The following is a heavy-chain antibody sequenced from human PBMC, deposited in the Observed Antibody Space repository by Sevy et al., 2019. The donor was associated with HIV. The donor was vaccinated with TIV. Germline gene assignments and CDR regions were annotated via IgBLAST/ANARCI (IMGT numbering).Heavy chain of an antibody. D-gene: IGHD3-22*01. CDR2: IWDDESNK. J-gene: IGHJ6*02. CDR1: GFSFSNYG. CDR3: AKDNSGYYYYGMDV. V-gene: IGHV3-33*06. Sequence: GGYLRLSCAASGFSFSNYGIHWVRQAPGKGLEWVAIIWDDESNKNYADSVKGRFTISRDNSRNTVYLQMNSLRAEHTAVYYCAKDNSGYYYYGMDVWGQGTTVTVSS.